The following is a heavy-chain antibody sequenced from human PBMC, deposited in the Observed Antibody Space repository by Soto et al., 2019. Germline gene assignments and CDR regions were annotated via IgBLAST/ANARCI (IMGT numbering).Heavy chain of an antibody. V-gene: IGHV3-43*01. CDR1: GFTFDDYT. CDR2: ISWDGGST. J-gene: IGHJ4*02. D-gene: IGHD3-16*01. CDR3: ANIMHHQDPIDY. Sequence: EVQLVESGGVVVQPGGSLRLSCAPSGFTFDDYTMHWVRQAPGKGLEWVSLISWDGGSTYYADSVKGRFTISRDNSKNSLYLQMTSLRTEDNALYYCANIMHHQDPIDYWGQGNLVTVAS.